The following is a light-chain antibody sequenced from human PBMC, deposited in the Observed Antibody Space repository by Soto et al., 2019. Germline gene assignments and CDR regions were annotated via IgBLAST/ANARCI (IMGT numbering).Light chain of an antibody. J-gene: IGKJ1*01. CDR3: QQYNSNSLT. CDR1: QSISSW. V-gene: IGKV1-5*01. Sequence: DIQMTQSPSTLSASVGDRVTITCRASQSISSWLAWYQQKPGKAPKLLIYDASSLVSGVPSRFSGSGSGTEFTLTISSLQPYDFATYSCQQYNSNSLTFGQGTKVETK. CDR2: DAS.